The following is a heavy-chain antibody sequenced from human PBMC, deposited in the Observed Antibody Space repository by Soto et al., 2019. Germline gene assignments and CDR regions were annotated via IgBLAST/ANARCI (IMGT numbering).Heavy chain of an antibody. J-gene: IGHJ3*02. Sequence: SETLSLTCDVSRGSISSSDFWSWVRQPPGKGLEWIGEIYHSGSTNYNPSLKSRVTISVDKSKNYFSLKLTSVTAADTAVYYCAKCPDAFDIWGQGTMVTVSS. CDR2: IYHSGST. V-gene: IGHV4-4*02. CDR3: AKCPDAFDI. CDR1: RGSISSSDF.